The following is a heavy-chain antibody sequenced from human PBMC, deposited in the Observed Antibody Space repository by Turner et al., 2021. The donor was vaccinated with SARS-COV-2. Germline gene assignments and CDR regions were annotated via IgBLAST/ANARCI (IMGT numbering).Heavy chain of an antibody. D-gene: IGHD3-3*01. CDR1: GVTVSSNY. CDR2: IYSGGST. J-gene: IGHJ6*02. V-gene: IGHV3-53*02. CDR3: ARDRVDYGMDV. Sequence: EVQLVETGGGLIHPGGSLRLSCAASGVTVSSNYMTWVRQALGKGLEWVSVIYSGGSTYYADSVKGRFTISRDNSKNTLYRQMNSLRAEDTAVYYCARDRVDYGMDVWVQGTTVTVSS.